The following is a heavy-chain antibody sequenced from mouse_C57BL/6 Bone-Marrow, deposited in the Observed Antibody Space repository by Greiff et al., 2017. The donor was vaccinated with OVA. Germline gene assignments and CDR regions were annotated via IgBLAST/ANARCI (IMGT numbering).Heavy chain of an antibody. CDR1: GYTFTNYW. D-gene: IGHD1-1*01. J-gene: IGHJ2*02. Sequence: QVHVKQSGAELVRPGTSVKLSCKASGYTFTNYWMHWVKQRPGQGLEWIGVIAPSDSYINYNQKFKGRATLTVDTSSSTAYMHLSSLTSEGSAVYYCAHYGSRLYLHYWGQGTSLTVSS. V-gene: IGHV1-59*01. CDR3: AHYGSRLYLHY. CDR2: IAPSDSYI.